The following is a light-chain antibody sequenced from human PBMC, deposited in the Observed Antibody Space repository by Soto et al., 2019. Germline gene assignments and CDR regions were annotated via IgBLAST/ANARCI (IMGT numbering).Light chain of an antibody. V-gene: IGKV1-39*01. CDR1: QSISSY. J-gene: IGKJ5*01. CDR3: QQSYSTHIT. Sequence: DIQMTQSPSSLSASLGDRVTITFRASQSISSYLNWYQQKPGKAPKLLIYAASSLQSGVPSRFSGSGSGTDFTLTISSLQPEDFATYYCQQSYSTHITFGQGTRLEIK. CDR2: AAS.